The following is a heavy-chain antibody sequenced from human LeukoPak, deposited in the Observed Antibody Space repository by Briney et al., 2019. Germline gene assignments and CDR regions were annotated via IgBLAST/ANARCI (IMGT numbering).Heavy chain of an antibody. D-gene: IGHD3-22*01. CDR3: AKDFSVYYYDSRVFDY. J-gene: IGHJ4*02. Sequence: SGGSPRLSCAASGFTFSSYGMHWVRQAPGKGLEWVAFIRYDGSNKYYADSVKGRFTISRDNSKNTLYLQMNSLRTEDTAVYYCAKDFSVYYYDSRVFDYWGQGTLVTVSS. CDR1: GFTFSSYG. CDR2: IRYDGSNK. V-gene: IGHV3-30*02.